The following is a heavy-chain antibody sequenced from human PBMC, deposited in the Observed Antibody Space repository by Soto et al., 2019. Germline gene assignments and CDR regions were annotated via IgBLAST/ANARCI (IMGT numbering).Heavy chain of an antibody. CDR1: GGTFSSYA. V-gene: IGHV1-69*04. CDR2: IIPILGIA. J-gene: IGHJ4*02. D-gene: IGHD3-3*01. Sequence: SVKVSCKASGGTFSSYAISWVRQAPGQGLEWMGRIIPILGIANYAQKFQGRVTITADKSTSTAYMELSSLRSEGTAVYYCAAHGLYYDFWSGYPFFDYWGQGTLVTVSS. CDR3: AAHGLYYDFWSGYPFFDY.